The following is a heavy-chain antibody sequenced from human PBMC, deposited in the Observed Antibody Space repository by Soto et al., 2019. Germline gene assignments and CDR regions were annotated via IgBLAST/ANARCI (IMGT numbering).Heavy chain of an antibody. J-gene: IGHJ6*02. CDR2: IIPIFGTA. V-gene: IGHV1-69*13. Sequence: SVKVSCKASGGTFSSYAISWVRQAPGQGLEWMGGIIPIFGTANYAQKFQGRVTITADESTSTAYMELSSLRSEDTAVYYCARDAMGGSGGNSDYYYYYGMDVWGQGTTVTVSS. CDR3: ARDAMGGSGGNSDYYYYYGMDV. D-gene: IGHD3-10*01. CDR1: GGTFSSYA.